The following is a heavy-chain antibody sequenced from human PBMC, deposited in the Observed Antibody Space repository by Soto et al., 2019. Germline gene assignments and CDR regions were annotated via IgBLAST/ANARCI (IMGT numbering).Heavy chain of an antibody. CDR1: GFTFSSYA. J-gene: IGHJ6*02. CDR3: AKASPFYDFWSGPYYYGMDV. CDR2: ISGSGGST. D-gene: IGHD3-3*01. Sequence: GGSLRLSCAASGFTFSSYAMSWVRQAPGKGLEWVSAISGSGGSTYYADSVKGRFTISRDNSKNTLYLQMNSPRAEDTAVYYCAKASPFYDFWSGPYYYGMDVWGQGTTVTVSS. V-gene: IGHV3-23*01.